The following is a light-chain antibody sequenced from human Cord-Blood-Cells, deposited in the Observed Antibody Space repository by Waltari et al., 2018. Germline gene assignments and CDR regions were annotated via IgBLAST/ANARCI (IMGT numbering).Light chain of an antibody. CDR1: SSDVAGYNY. J-gene: IGLJ2*01. CDR2: DVS. V-gene: IGLV2-11*01. CDR3: CSYAGSYTFGV. Sequence: QSALTQPRPVSGSPGQSVTISCTGTSSDVAGYNYVSWYQQHPGKAPKLMIYDVSKRPSGVPDRFSGSKSGNTASLTISGLQAEDEADYYCCSYAGSYTFGVFGGGTKLTVL.